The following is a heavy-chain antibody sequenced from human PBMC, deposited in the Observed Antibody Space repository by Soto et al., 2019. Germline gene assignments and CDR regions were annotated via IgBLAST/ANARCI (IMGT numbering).Heavy chain of an antibody. J-gene: IGHJ3*02. Sequence: GGSLRLSCAASGFTFDDYTMHWVRQAPGKGLEWVSLISWDGGSTYYADSVKGRFTISRDNSKNSLYLQMNSLRTEDTALYYCAKESSDYYDSSGYYLDIWGQGTMVTVSS. V-gene: IGHV3-43*01. CDR2: ISWDGGST. D-gene: IGHD3-22*01. CDR1: GFTFDDYT. CDR3: AKESSDYYDSSGYYLDI.